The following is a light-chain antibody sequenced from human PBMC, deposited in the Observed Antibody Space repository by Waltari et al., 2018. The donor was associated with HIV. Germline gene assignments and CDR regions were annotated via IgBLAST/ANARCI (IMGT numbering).Light chain of an antibody. CDR1: FSHIGSNT. Sequence: QSVLTQPPSASGAPGQRVTISCSGSFSHIGSNTLNWYQPLPGPAPRLLIYGSSQRPSGVPDRFSGSRSDTSASLDISGLHSEDEGDYYCAVWDDSLSEYVFATGTKVFVL. CDR3: AVWDDSLSEYV. J-gene: IGLJ1*01. CDR2: GSS. V-gene: IGLV1-44*01.